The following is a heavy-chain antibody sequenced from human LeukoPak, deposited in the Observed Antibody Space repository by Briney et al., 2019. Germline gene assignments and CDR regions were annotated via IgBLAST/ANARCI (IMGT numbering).Heavy chain of an antibody. D-gene: IGHD5-18*01. CDR1: GGTFSRYA. CDR2: IIPILGIA. J-gene: IGHJ6*02. V-gene: IGHV1-69*04. Sequence: ASVKVCCLASGGTFSRYAISWVREAPGQGLEWMGRIIPILGIANYAQKFKGRVIITADKSTSTAYMELRSLRSEDTAVYYCVDTAMVTGGYYYYGMDVWGQGTTVTVSS. CDR3: VDTAMVTGGYYYYGMDV.